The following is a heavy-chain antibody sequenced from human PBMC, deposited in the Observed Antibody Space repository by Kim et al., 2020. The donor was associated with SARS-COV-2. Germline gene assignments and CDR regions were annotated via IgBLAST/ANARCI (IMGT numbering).Heavy chain of an antibody. Sequence: GGSLRLSCAASGVSFSSHGMHWVRQAPGKGLEWVVVIWSDGSNKNYADSVKGRFTISRDNSENTLYLQANSLRADDTAVYYCARDGVRGTVDAFDIWGQG. CDR2: IWSDGSNK. J-gene: IGHJ3*02. CDR1: GVSFSSHG. V-gene: IGHV3-33*01. CDR3: ARDGVRGTVDAFDI. D-gene: IGHD1-7*01.